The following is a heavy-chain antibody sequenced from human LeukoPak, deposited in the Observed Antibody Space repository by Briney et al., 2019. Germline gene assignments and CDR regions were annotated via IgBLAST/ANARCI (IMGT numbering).Heavy chain of an antibody. Sequence: ASVKVSCKAFGYTFTSYDINWVRQATGQGLEWMGWMNPNSGNTGYAQKFQGRVTITRNTSISTAYMELSSLRSEDTAVYYCARTHGYYYYYYMDVWGKGTTVTVSS. D-gene: IGHD5-24*01. J-gene: IGHJ6*03. CDR3: ARTHGYYYYYYMDV. CDR1: GYTFTSYD. CDR2: MNPNSGNT. V-gene: IGHV1-8*03.